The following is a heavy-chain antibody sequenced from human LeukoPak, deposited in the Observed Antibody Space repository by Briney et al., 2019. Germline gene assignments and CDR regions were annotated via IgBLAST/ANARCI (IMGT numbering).Heavy chain of an antibody. V-gene: IGHV4-59*08. CDR2: IYYSGST. Sequence: SETLSLTCTVSGGSISSYYWSWIRQPPGKGLEWIGYIYYSGSTYYNPSLKSRVTISVDTSKNQFSLKLSSVTAADTAVYYCARHSSGGYCSSTSCYRFDYWGQGTLVTVSS. D-gene: IGHD2-2*01. CDR3: ARHSSGGYCSSTSCYRFDY. J-gene: IGHJ4*02. CDR1: GGSISSYY.